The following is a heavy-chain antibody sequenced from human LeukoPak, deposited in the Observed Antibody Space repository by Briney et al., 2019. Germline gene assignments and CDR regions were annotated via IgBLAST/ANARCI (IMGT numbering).Heavy chain of an antibody. CDR3: ARDWGESGSYHEAFDI. J-gene: IGHJ3*02. Sequence: PSVTLSLTCTVSGGSISSYYWSWIRQPPGKGLERIGNIYYSGSTNYNPSLKSRFTISVDTSKNQFSLRLSSVTAADTAVYYCARDWGESGSYHEAFDIWGQGTMVTVSS. V-gene: IGHV4-59*01. D-gene: IGHD1-26*01. CDR1: GGSISSYY. CDR2: IYYSGST.